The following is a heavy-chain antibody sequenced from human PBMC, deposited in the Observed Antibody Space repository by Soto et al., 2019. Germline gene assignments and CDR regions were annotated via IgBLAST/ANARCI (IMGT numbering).Heavy chain of an antibody. V-gene: IGHV3-23*01. J-gene: IGHJ5*02. Sequence: GGSLRLSCAASGFTFSSYAMSWVRQAPGKGLEWVSAISGSGGSTYYADSVKGRFTISRDNSKTTLYLQMNSMRAEDTAVSYGAKDVAGDPVLTWGQGTLVTVSS. D-gene: IGHD2-15*01. CDR3: AKDVAGDPVLT. CDR1: GFTFSSYA. CDR2: ISGSGGST.